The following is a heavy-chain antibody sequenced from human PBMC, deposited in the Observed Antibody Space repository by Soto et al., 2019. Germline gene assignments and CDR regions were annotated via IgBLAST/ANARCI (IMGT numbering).Heavy chain of an antibody. CDR3: AGETHDYGDSYYFDY. CDR1: GGSISGLY. CDR2: IYYSGST. Sequence: SETLSLTCSVSGGSISGLYWSWVRQPPGRGLEWIGYIYYSGSTNYNPSHKSRVTISVDTSKNQFSLKLSSVTAADTAVYYCAGETHDYGDSYYFDYWGQGTLVTVSS. J-gene: IGHJ4*02. D-gene: IGHD4-17*01. V-gene: IGHV4-59*11.